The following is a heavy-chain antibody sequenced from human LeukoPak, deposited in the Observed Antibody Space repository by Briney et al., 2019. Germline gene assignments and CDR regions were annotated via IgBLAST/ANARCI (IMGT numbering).Heavy chain of an antibody. D-gene: IGHD3-22*01. CDR1: GGSISSGDYY. Sequence: PSQTLSLTCTVSGGSISSGDYYWSWIRQPPGKGLEWIGYIYYSGSTYYNPSLKSRVTMSVDTSKNQFSLKLSSVTAADTAVYYCARDYYDSSGYYSYYYYYMDVWGKGTTVTVSS. V-gene: IGHV4-30-4*08. CDR3: ARDYYDSSGYYSYYYYYMDV. J-gene: IGHJ6*03. CDR2: IYYSGST.